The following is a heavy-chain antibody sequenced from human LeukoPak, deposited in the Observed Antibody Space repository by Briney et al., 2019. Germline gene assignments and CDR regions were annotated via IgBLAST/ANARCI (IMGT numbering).Heavy chain of an antibody. CDR1: GYTFAGYY. Sequence: VASVKVSCKASGYTFAGYYMHWVRQAPGQGLEWMGWINPNSGGTNYAQKFQGRVTMTRDTSISTAYMELSRLRSDDTAVYYCARDLGRYDYVWGSYRYTGYFDYWGQGTLVTVSS. CDR2: INPNSGGT. V-gene: IGHV1-2*02. CDR3: ARDLGRYDYVWGSYRYTGYFDY. D-gene: IGHD3-16*02. J-gene: IGHJ4*02.